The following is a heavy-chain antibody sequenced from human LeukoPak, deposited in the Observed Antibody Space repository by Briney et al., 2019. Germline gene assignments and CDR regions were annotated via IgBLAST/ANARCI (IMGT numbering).Heavy chain of an antibody. D-gene: IGHD5-12*01. Sequence: SETLSLTCTVSGGSISSSSYYWGWIRQPPGKGLEWIGSIYYSGSTYHNPSLKSRVTISVDTSKNQFSLKLSSVTAADTAVYYCARLSTLDVATRYWGQGTLVTVSS. V-gene: IGHV4-39*01. CDR2: IYYSGST. CDR1: GGSISSSSYY. CDR3: ARLSTLDVATRY. J-gene: IGHJ4*02.